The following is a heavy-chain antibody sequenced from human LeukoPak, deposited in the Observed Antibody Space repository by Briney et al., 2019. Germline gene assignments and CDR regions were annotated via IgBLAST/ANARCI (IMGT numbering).Heavy chain of an antibody. CDR1: GYSFRNYW. V-gene: IGHV5-51*01. D-gene: IGHD3-22*01. Sequence: GESLKISCEASGYSFRNYWIAWVRQLPGKGPECMGLIYPADSDTRYSPSFQGQVTISADKSISTAYLQWSSLKASDTAMYYCARHRLNYYDSSHDAFDIWGQGTMVTVSS. CDR3: ARHRLNYYDSSHDAFDI. CDR2: IYPADSDT. J-gene: IGHJ3*02.